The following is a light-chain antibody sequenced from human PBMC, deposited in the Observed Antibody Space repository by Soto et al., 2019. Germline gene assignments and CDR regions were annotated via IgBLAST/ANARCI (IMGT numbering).Light chain of an antibody. Sequence: EIVMTQSPVTLSVSPGERATLSCRASQSINSNLAWYQQTPGQAPSLLIYGAFTRATGIPARFSGTGSGTDFTLTISRLEPEDFAVYYCQQYGSSPRTFGQGTKVDI. CDR3: QQYGSSPRT. V-gene: IGKV3-15*01. J-gene: IGKJ1*01. CDR2: GAF. CDR1: QSINSN.